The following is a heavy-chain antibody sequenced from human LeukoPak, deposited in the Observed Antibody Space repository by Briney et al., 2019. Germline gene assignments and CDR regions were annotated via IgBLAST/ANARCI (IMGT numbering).Heavy chain of an antibody. V-gene: IGHV1-2*06. Sequence: ASVKVSCKPSGFPFTAYYMHWVRQAPGQGLEWMGRINPNSGGTNYAQKFQGRVTMTRDTSISTAYMELSRLRSDDTAVYYCARALGDGYNRGDAFDIWGQGTMVTVSS. D-gene: IGHD5-24*01. CDR3: ARALGDGYNRGDAFDI. J-gene: IGHJ3*02. CDR2: INPNSGGT. CDR1: GFPFTAYY.